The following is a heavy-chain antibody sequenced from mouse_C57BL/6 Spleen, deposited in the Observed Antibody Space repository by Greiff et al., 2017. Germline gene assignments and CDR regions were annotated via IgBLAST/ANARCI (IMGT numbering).Heavy chain of an antibody. CDR2: ISSGSSTI. V-gene: IGHV5-17*01. Sequence: EVKLVESGGGLVKPGGSLKLSCAASGFTFSDYGMHWVRQAPEKGLEWVAYISSGSSTIYYADTVQGRFTISRDNAKNTLFLHMTSLRSEDTAMYYCALLGYAMDYWGQGTSVTVSS. CDR1: GFTFSDYG. D-gene: IGHD2-10*01. J-gene: IGHJ4*01. CDR3: ALLGYAMDY.